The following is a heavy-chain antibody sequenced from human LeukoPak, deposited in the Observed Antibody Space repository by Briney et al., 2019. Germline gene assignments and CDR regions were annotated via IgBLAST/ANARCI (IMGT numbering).Heavy chain of an antibody. D-gene: IGHD3-16*01. CDR2: ISDDGSNK. J-gene: IGHJ4*02. Sequence: PGASLRLSCAASGFTFSSYARHWVRLPAGKGLGWVAVISDDGSNKYYADSVKGRFTISRDNSKNTLYLQMNSLRAEDTAVYYCARDESDGGVPVDYWGQGTLVTVSS. CDR1: GFTFSSYA. V-gene: IGHV3-30-3*01. CDR3: ARDESDGGVPVDY.